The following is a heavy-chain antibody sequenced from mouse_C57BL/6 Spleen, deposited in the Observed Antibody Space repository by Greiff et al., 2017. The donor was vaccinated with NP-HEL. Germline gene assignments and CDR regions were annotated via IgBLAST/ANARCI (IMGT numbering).Heavy chain of an antibody. D-gene: IGHD2-4*01. CDR1: GYTFTDYN. CDR3: ASIYYDYDGFAY. V-gene: IGHV1-22*01. J-gene: IGHJ3*01. Sequence: EVQRVESGPELVKPGASVKMSCKASGYTFTDYNMHWVKQSHGKSLEWIGYINPNNGGTSYNQKFKGKATLTVNKSSSTAYMELRSLTSEDSAVYYCASIYYDYDGFAYWGQGTLVTVSA. CDR2: INPNNGGT.